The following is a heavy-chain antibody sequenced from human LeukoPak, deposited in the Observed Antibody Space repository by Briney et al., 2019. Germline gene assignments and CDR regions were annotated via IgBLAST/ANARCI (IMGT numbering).Heavy chain of an antibody. D-gene: IGHD3-10*01. CDR1: GGSISSSSYC. Sequence: SETLSLTCTVSGGSISSSSYCWSWIRQPPGKGLEWIGEINHSGSTNYNPSLKSRVTISVDTSKNQFSLKLSSLTAADTAVYYCARYRSYTMVRTYYFDYWGQGTLVTVSS. CDR3: ARYRSYTMVRTYYFDY. V-gene: IGHV4-39*07. CDR2: INHSGST. J-gene: IGHJ4*02.